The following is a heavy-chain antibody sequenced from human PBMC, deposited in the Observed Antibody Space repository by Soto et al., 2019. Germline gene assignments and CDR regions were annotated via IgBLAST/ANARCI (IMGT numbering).Heavy chain of an antibody. V-gene: IGHV1-69*13. J-gene: IGHJ6*02. CDR1: GGTFSSYA. Sequence: SVKVSCKASGGTFSSYATSWVRQAPGQGLEWMGGNIPIFGTANDAQKFQGRVTINADESTSTAYMELSSLRSEDTAVYYCARDRIVVVPAAMRWHYYYGMDVWGQGTTVTVPS. CDR2: NIPIFGTA. CDR3: ARDRIVVVPAAMRWHYYYGMDV. D-gene: IGHD2-2*01.